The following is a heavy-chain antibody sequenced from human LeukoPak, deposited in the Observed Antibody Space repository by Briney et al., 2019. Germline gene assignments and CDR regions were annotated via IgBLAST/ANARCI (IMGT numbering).Heavy chain of an antibody. CDR2: IYYSGST. D-gene: IGHD2-21*02. J-gene: IGHJ3*02. Sequence: PSETLSLTCTVSGGSISSYYWSWIRQPPGKGLEWIGYIYYSGSTNYNPSLKSRVTISVDTSKNQFSLKLGSVTAADTAVYYCARHKSLAYCGGDCPDAFDIWGQGTMVTVSS. V-gene: IGHV4-59*08. CDR3: ARHKSLAYCGGDCPDAFDI. CDR1: GGSISSYY.